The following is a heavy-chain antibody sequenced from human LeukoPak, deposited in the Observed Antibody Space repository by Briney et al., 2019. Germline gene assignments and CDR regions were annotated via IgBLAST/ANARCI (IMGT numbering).Heavy chain of an antibody. J-gene: IGHJ4*02. CDR2: IYYSGST. CDR1: GGSISSSSYY. D-gene: IGHD2-2*01. Sequence: SETLSLTCTVSGGSISSSSYYWGWIRQPPGKGLEWIGSIYYSGSTYYNPSLKSRVTISVDTSKNQFSLNLSSVTAADTAVYYCARGPAAGYYFDNWGQGTLVTVSS. CDR3: ARGPAAGYYFDN. V-gene: IGHV4-39*07.